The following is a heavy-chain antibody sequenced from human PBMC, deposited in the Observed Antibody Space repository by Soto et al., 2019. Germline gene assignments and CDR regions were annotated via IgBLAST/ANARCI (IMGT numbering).Heavy chain of an antibody. CDR3: AKDSALRVKDH. CDR1: GFTFSSYA. D-gene: IGHD2-21*01. CDR2: ISGSGGRT. J-gene: IGHJ4*02. Sequence: VQLLESGGGLVQPGGSLRLSCAASGFTFSSYAMTWVRQAPGKGLQWVSAISGSGGRTYYADSVKGRFTISRDNSENTLYLHRNSLIAEDTAVYYCAKDSALRVKDHWGQGTLVTVSS. V-gene: IGHV3-23*01.